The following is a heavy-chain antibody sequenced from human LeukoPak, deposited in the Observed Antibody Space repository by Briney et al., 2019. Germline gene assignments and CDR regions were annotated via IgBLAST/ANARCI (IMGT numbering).Heavy chain of an antibody. CDR2: TYYRSKWYN. CDR3: SRDSGRSNFDL. CDR1: GDSVSSNRAG. Sequence: SQTLSLTCAISGDSVSSNRAGWNWIRQSPSRGLEWLGRTYYRSKWYNDFAPSVRNRITINPDTSKNQFSLQLNSVTPEDTAVYYCSRDSGRSNFDLWGRGTLVTVSS. J-gene: IGHJ2*01. V-gene: IGHV6-1*01. D-gene: IGHD1-14*01.